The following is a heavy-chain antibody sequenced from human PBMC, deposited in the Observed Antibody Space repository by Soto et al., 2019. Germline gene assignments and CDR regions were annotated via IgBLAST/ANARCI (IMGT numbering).Heavy chain of an antibody. CDR2: VYYSGST. J-gene: IGHJ5*02. CDR3: VADLAFCGGDCHFGPGNWFGP. V-gene: IGHV4-39*01. CDR1: GGSISSGTYY. Sequence: PSETLSLTCTVSGGSISSGTYYWDWIRQTPGKGLEWIGSVYYSGSTEYNPSLKSRITISVDASKNQFSLKMNSVTAADTAVYYCVADLAFCGGDCHFGPGNWFGPWGQGSLVTVSS. D-gene: IGHD2-21*02.